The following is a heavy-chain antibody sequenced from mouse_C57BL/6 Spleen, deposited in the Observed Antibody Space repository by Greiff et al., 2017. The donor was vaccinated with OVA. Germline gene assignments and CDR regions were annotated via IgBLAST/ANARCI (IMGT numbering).Heavy chain of an antibody. CDR2: IRNKANGYTT. D-gene: IGHD1-1*02. CDR3: ARYSGAWFAY. V-gene: IGHV7-3*01. CDR1: GFTFTAYY. J-gene: IGHJ3*01. Sequence: EVNVVESGGGLVQPGGSLSLSCAASGFTFTAYYMSWVRQPPGKALEWLGFIRNKANGYTTEYSASVKGRFTISRDNSQSILYLQMNALRAEDSATYYCARYSGAWFAYWGQGTLVTVSA.